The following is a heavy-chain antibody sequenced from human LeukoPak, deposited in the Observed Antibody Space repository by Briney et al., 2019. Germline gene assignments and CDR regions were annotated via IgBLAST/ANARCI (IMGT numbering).Heavy chain of an antibody. CDR2: IYSGGST. CDR1: GFTVSSNY. V-gene: IGHV3-53*01. D-gene: IGHD6-19*01. J-gene: IGHJ4*02. Sequence: GGSLRLSCAASGFTVSSNYMSWVRQAPGKGLEWVSVIYSGGSTYYADSVKGRFTISRDNSKNTLYLQMNSLRAEDTAVYYCARIGYNSGWYVDYWGQGTLVTVSS. CDR3: ARIGYNSGWYVDY.